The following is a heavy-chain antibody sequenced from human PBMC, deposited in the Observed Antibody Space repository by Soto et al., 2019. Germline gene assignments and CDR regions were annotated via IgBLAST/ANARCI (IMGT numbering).Heavy chain of an antibody. J-gene: IGHJ4*02. CDR3: ARDLLWWPY. V-gene: IGHV3-7*05. D-gene: IGHD2-8*02. CDR1: GFTFSSDW. Sequence: GGSLRLSCAASGFTFSSDWMSWVRQAPGKGLEWVANIKQDGSEKYYVDSVKGRFTISRDNAKNSLYLQMNSLRAEDTAVYYCARDLLWWPYWGQGTLVTVSS. CDR2: IKQDGSEK.